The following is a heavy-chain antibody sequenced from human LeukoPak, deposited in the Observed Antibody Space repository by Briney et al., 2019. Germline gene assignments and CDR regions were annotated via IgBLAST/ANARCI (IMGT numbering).Heavy chain of an antibody. CDR3: ARDISVKNDYYDSSGYYFDY. D-gene: IGHD3-22*01. CDR1: GYTFSNYG. Sequence: ASVKVSCMASGYTFSNYGISWVRQAPGQGLEWMGWISGYNGKTNYAQKFQGRVTMTTDTSTTTAYMELRSLRSDDTAVYYCARDISVKNDYYDSSGYYFDYWGQGTLVTVSS. V-gene: IGHV1-18*01. CDR2: ISGYNGKT. J-gene: IGHJ4*02.